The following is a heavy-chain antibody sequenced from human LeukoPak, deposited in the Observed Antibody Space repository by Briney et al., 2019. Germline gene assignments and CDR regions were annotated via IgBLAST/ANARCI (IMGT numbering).Heavy chain of an antibody. V-gene: IGHV1-24*01. CDR3: GRLRSIGASGHDASDM. CDR2: FDPEDGET. J-gene: IGHJ3*02. D-gene: IGHD6-25*01. Sequence: ASVKVSCKVSGYTLTELSMHWVRQAPGKGLEWMGGFDPEDGETIYAQKFQGRVTMTEDTSTDTAYMELSSLRSEDTAVYFCGRLRSIGASGHDASDMWGQGTMVTVSS. CDR1: GYTLTELS.